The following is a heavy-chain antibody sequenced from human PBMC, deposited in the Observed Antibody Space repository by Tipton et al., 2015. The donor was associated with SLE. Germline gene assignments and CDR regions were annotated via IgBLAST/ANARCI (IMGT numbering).Heavy chain of an antibody. D-gene: IGHD3-9*01. Sequence: TLSLTCAVYGGSFSGYYWSWIRQPPGKGLEWIGEINHSGGTNYNPSLKSRVTISVDTSKNQFSLKLSSVTAADTAVYYCARDRYFDYYYGMDVWGQGTTVTVSS. J-gene: IGHJ6*02. CDR1: GGSFSGYY. CDR2: INHSGGT. CDR3: ARDRYFDYYYGMDV. V-gene: IGHV4-34*09.